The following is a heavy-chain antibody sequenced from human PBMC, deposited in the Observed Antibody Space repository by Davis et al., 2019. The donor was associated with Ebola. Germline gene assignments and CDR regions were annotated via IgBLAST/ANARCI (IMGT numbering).Heavy chain of an antibody. CDR2: INPNSGGT. J-gene: IGHJ3*02. CDR3: ARTRITMIVDDAFDI. Sequence: ASVKVSCKASGYTFISYYMHWVRQAPGQGLEWMGRINPNSGGTNYAQKFQGRVTMTRDTSISTAYMELSRLRSDDTAVYYCARTRITMIVDDAFDIWGQGTMVTVSS. D-gene: IGHD3-22*01. CDR1: GYTFISYY. V-gene: IGHV1-2*06.